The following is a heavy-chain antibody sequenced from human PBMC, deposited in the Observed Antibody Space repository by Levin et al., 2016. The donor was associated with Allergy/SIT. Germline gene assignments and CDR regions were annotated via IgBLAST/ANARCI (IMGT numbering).Heavy chain of an antibody. CDR1: GFTFSGYS. CDR2: ISSRSTSI. V-gene: IGHV3-48*01. D-gene: IGHD5-18*01. Sequence: GESLKISCAASGFTFSGYSMIWVRQAPGKGLEWVSYISSRSTSIYYADSVKGRFTISRDNAKNSLSLQMNSLRAEDTAVYYCARVFGGYTYGTGGFDIWGQGTMVTVSS. CDR3: ARVFGGYTYGTGGFDI. J-gene: IGHJ3*02.